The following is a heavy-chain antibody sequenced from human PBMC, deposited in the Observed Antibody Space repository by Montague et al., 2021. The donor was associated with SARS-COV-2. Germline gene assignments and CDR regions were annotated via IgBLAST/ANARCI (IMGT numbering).Heavy chain of an antibody. J-gene: IGHJ4*02. V-gene: IGHV3-23*03. CDR2: IYSGGSST. Sequence: SLRLSCAAFGFTFNSYAMSWVRQAPGKGLEWVSLIYSGGSSTYYADSVKGRFTISRDNSKNTLYLQMNSMIAEDTAVYYCAKTHRYYNRNFDYWGQGTLVTVSS. CDR1: GFTFNSYA. CDR3: AKTHRYYNRNFDY. D-gene: IGHD3-22*01.